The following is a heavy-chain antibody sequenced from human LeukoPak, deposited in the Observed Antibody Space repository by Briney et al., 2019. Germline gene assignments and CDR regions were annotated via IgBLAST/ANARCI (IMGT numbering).Heavy chain of an antibody. V-gene: IGHV4-61*02. J-gene: IGHJ4*02. CDR3: ARDSYNYDSSGYFESWYYFDY. CDR1: GGSISSGSYY. D-gene: IGHD3-22*01. CDR2: IYTSGST. Sequence: PSETLSLTCTVSGGSISSGSYYWSWIRQPAGKGLEWIGRIYTSGSTNYNPSLKSRVTISVDTSKNQFSLKLSSVTAADTAVYYCARDSYNYDSSGYFESWYYFDYWGQGTLVTVSS.